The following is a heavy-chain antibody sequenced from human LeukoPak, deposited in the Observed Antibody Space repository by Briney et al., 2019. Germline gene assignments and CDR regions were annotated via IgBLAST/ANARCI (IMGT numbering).Heavy chain of an antibody. CDR3: ARVSPTRTNFFDY. CDR1: GFTFSSYE. D-gene: IGHD3-3*01. CDR2: ISSSGSTI. Sequence: GGSLRLSCAASGFTFSSYEMNWVRQAPGKGLDWISYISSSGSTIYYADSVKGRFTISRDNAKNSLYLQMNSLRAEDTAVHYCARVSPTRTNFFDYWGQGTLVTVSS. J-gene: IGHJ4*02. V-gene: IGHV3-48*03.